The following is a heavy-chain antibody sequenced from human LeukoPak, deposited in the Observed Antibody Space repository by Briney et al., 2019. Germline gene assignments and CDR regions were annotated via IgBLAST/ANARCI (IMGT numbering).Heavy chain of an antibody. Sequence: ASVKVSCKASGGTFSSYAISWVRLAPGQGLEWMGGIIPIFGTANYAQKFQGRVTITTDESTSTAYMELSSLRSEDTAVYYCAREGYYYDSSGPPGAFDIWGQGTMVTVSS. V-gene: IGHV1-69*05. CDR3: AREGYYYDSSGPPGAFDI. CDR2: IIPIFGTA. CDR1: GGTFSSYA. J-gene: IGHJ3*02. D-gene: IGHD3-22*01.